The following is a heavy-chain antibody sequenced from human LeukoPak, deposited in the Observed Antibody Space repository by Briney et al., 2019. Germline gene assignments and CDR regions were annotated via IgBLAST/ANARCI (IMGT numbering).Heavy chain of an antibody. CDR1: GFTFSSYS. Sequence: GGSLRLSCAASGFTFSSYSMNWVRQAPGKGLEWVSLISSSSSYIYYADSVKGRFTISRDNAKNSLYLQMNSLRAEDTAVYYCARVLSGSYFDYWGQGTLVTVSS. V-gene: IGHV3-21*01. D-gene: IGHD1-26*01. CDR2: ISSSSSYI. CDR3: ARVLSGSYFDY. J-gene: IGHJ4*02.